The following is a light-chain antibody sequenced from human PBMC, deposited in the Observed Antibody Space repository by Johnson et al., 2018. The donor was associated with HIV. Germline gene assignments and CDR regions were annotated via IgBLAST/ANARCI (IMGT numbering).Light chain of an antibody. CDR2: ENN. CDR1: SSNIGNNY. V-gene: IGLV1-51*02. J-gene: IGLJ1*01. CDR3: VKWDSRLSALYG. Sequence: QPVLTQPPSVSAAPGQKVTISCSGSSSNIGNNYVSWYQQLPGTAPKLLIYENNKRPSGIPDRFSGSKSGTSATLGITGLQTGDEADYYCVKWDSRLSALYGFGTGTKVTVL.